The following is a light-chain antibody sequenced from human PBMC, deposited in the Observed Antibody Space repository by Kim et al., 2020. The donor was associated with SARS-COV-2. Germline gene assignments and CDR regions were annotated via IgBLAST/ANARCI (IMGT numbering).Light chain of an antibody. Sequence: SASVGDRVTITCQASQDIISYLNWYQQKPGKAPKLLISDASNLETGVPSRFTGSGSGTEFTFTISSLQPVDVATYYCQQNDNLPYTFGQGTKLE. CDR3: QQNDNLPYT. CDR1: QDIISY. J-gene: IGKJ2*01. V-gene: IGKV1-33*01. CDR2: DAS.